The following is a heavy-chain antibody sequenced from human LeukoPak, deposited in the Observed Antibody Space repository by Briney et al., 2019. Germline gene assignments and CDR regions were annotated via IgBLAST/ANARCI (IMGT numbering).Heavy chain of an antibody. CDR3: TRSNCGYDSIPNYMDV. D-gene: IGHD5-12*01. J-gene: IGHJ6*03. Sequence: PSETLSLTCTVSGGSISSYYWSWIRQPPGKGLEWIGYIYYSGSTYYNPSLKSRVTISVDTSKNQFSLKLSSVTAADTAVYYCTRSNCGYDSIPNYMDVWGKGTTVTVSS. V-gene: IGHV4-30-4*08. CDR2: IYYSGST. CDR1: GGSISSYY.